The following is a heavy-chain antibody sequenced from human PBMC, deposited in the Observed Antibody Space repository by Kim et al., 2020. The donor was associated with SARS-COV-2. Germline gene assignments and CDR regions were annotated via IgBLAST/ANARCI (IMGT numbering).Heavy chain of an antibody. V-gene: IGHV3-30*07. Sequence: ADSVEGRFTMSRDNSKNTVVLQINSRRAEDTSVYYCARENNYYDRSSYLDWGQGTLVTVSS. D-gene: IGHD3-22*01. CDR3: ARENNYYDRSSYLD. J-gene: IGHJ4*02.